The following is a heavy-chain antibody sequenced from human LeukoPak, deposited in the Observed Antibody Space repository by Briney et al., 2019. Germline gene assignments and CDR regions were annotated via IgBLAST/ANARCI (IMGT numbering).Heavy chain of an antibody. J-gene: IGHJ6*04. D-gene: IGHD3-10*01. CDR1: GGSFSGYY. CDR2: INHSGST. Sequence: SETLSLTCAVYGGSFSGYYWSWIRQPPGKGLEWIGEINHSGSTNYNPSLKSRVTISVDTSKNQFSLKLSSVTAADTAVYYCARGRGLWFGESIYGMDVWGKGTTVTVSS. CDR3: ARGRGLWFGESIYGMDV. V-gene: IGHV4-34*01.